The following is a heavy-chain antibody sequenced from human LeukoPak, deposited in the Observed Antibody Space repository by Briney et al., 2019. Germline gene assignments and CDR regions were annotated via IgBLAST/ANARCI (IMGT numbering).Heavy chain of an antibody. V-gene: IGHV1-18*01. CDR2: ISVYNGNT. Sequence: ASVKVSCKASGYTFTSYGISWVRQAPGQGLDWMGWISVYNGNTKNAQKFQGRVTMTRNTSISTAYMELSSLRSEDTAVYYCARESRPWGQGTLVTVSS. CDR3: ARESRP. CDR1: GYTFTSYG. J-gene: IGHJ4*02.